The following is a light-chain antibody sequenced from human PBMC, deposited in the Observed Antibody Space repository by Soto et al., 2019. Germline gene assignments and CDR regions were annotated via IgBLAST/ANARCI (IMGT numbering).Light chain of an antibody. J-gene: IGKJ2*01. V-gene: IGKV3-15*01. Sequence: EIVMTRSPATLSLSAGERVTLSCRASQSVATYVTWYQHKFGQAPRLLIYDASIRATDVPARFSGSGSGTEFTLTISSLQSEDVGVYYCQHYHQWPSFSFGPGTKLEIK. CDR2: DAS. CDR3: QHYHQWPSFS. CDR1: QSVATY.